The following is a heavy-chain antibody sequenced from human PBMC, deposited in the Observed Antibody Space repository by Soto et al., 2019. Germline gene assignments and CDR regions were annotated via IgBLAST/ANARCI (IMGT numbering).Heavy chain of an antibody. CDR2: ISSSGTTI. V-gene: IGHV3-48*03. J-gene: IGHJ6*02. D-gene: IGHD2-2*01. CDR1: GFTFRSYE. CDR3: ARSTMTYSRGMDV. Sequence: EVQLVESGGGLVQPGGSLRLSCAASGFTFRSYEMNWVRQAPGKGLEWISYISSSGTTIYYAGSVKGRFTISRDNAKNSLYLQMNSLRAEDTALYYCARSTMTYSRGMDVWGQGTTVTVSS.